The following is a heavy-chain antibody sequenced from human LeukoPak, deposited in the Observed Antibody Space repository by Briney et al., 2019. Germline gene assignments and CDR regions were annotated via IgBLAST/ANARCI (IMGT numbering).Heavy chain of an antibody. CDR2: ISSSSSYI. J-gene: IGHJ4*02. CDR1: VFTFSSFS. V-gene: IGHV3-21*01. Sequence: PGGSLRLSYADSVFTFSSFSMNWVRQAPGKGLEWVSSISSSSSYIYYADSVKGRFTISRDNAKNSLYLQMNSLRAEDTAVYYCARDMEIAVEGLDYWGQGTLVTVSS. CDR3: ARDMEIAVEGLDY. D-gene: IGHD6-19*01.